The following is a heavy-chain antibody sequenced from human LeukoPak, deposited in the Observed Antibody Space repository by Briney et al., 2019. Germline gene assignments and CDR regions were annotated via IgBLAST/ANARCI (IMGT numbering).Heavy chain of an antibody. CDR3: AKGKGRGHIVVVPAAIKYYYMDA. J-gene: IGHJ6*03. V-gene: IGHV3-23*01. CDR2: ISGSGGST. CDR1: GFTFSSYA. Sequence: PGGSLRLSCAASGFTFSSYAMSWVRQAPGKGLEWVSAISGSGGSTYYADSVKGRFTISRDNSKNTLYLQMNSLRAEDTAVYYCAKGKGRGHIVVVPAAIKYYYMDAWGKGTTVTVSS. D-gene: IGHD2-2*01.